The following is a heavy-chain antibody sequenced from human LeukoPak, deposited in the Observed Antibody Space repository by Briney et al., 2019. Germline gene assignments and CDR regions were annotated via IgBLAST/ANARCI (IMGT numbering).Heavy chain of an antibody. CDR3: ARERVENQQLVGGNY. CDR2: SDGSST. J-gene: IGHJ4*02. CDR1: GFTFSTYW. V-gene: IGHV3-74*01. Sequence: GGSLRLSCAASGFTFSTYWMHWVRQAPGKGLVWVSRSDGSSTYYADSVKGGFTISRDNSKNTLYLQMNSLRAEDTAVYYCARERVENQQLVGGNYWGQGTLVTVSS. D-gene: IGHD6-6*01.